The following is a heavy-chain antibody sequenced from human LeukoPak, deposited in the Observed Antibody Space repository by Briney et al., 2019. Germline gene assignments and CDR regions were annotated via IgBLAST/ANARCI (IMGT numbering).Heavy chain of an antibody. CDR3: AREFYSSSRYWFDP. CDR1: GYSFTSYA. V-gene: IGHV7-4-1*02. J-gene: IGHJ5*02. CDR2: INTNTGNP. D-gene: IGHD6-13*01. Sequence: ASVKVSCKASGYSFTSYAMNWVRQAPGQGLEWMGWINTNTGNPTYAQGFTGRFVFSLDTSVSTAYLQISSLKAEDTAVYYCAREFYSSSRYWFDPWGQGTLVTVSS.